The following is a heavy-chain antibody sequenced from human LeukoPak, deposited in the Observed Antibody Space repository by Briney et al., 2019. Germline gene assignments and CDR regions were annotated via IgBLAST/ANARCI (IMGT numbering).Heavy chain of an antibody. J-gene: IGHJ4*02. V-gene: IGHV4-34*01. CDR3: ALVSGWYRVY. D-gene: IGHD6-19*01. CDR2: INHSGST. Sequence: SETLSLTCAVYGGSFSGYYWSWIRQPPGKGLEWIGEINHSGSTNYNPSLKSRVTISVDTSKNQFSLKLSSVTAADTAMYYCALVSGWYRVYWGQGTLVTVSS. CDR1: GGSFSGYY.